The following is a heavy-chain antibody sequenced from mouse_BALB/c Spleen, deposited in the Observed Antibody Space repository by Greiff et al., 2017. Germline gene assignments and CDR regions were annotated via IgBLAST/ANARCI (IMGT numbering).Heavy chain of an antibody. CDR2: IDPANGNT. CDR3: ALTTDWYFDV. V-gene: IGHV14-3*02. CDR1: GFNIKDTY. D-gene: IGHD2-12*01. J-gene: IGHJ1*01. Sequence: EVQVVESGAELVKPGASVKLSCTASGFNIKDTYMHWVKQRPEQGLEWIGRIDPANGNTKYDPKFQGKATITADTSSNTAYLQLSSLTSEDTAVYYCALTTDWYFDVWGAGTTVTVSS.